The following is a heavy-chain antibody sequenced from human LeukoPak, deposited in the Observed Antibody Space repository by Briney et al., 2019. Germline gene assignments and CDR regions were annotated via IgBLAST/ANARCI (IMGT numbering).Heavy chain of an antibody. D-gene: IGHD2-21*02. CDR2: ISAYNGNT. Sequence: GASVKVSCKASGYTFTSYGISWVRQAPGQGLEWMGWISAYNGNTNYAQKLQGRVTMTTDTSTSTAYMELRSLRSDDTAVYYCARWGLAYCGGDCYSSFDYWGRGTLVTVSS. CDR3: ARWGLAYCGGDCYSSFDY. V-gene: IGHV1-18*01. CDR1: GYTFTSYG. J-gene: IGHJ4*02.